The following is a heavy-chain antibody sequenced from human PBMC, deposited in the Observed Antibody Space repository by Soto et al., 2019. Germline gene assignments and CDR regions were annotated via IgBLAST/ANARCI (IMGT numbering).Heavy chain of an antibody. V-gene: IGHV4-34*01. CDR2: INHSGST. Sequence: QVQLQQWGAGLLKPSETLSLTCAVDGGSFSGYYWCWIRQLPGKGLEWIGDINHSGSTNYNPSLKSRVTISVDTSKNQFSLKLSSGTAADTAVYYCARALTRAEGDYWVQGTLVTVSS. J-gene: IGHJ4*02. CDR3: ARALTRAEGDY. CDR1: GGSFSGYY.